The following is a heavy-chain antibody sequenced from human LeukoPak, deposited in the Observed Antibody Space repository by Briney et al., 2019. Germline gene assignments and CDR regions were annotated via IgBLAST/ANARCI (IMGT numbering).Heavy chain of an antibody. CDR1: GYTFTTHD. CDR3: AREGEDSSLYYFDY. Sequence: ASVKVSCKASGYTFTTHDLTWVRQATGQGLEWMGWIRAYNGNTNYAQKLQGRVTMTTDTSTSTAYMELRSLRSDDTAVYYCAREGEDSSLYYFDYWGQGTLVTVSS. CDR2: IRAYNGNT. D-gene: IGHD6-6*01. V-gene: IGHV1-18*01. J-gene: IGHJ4*02.